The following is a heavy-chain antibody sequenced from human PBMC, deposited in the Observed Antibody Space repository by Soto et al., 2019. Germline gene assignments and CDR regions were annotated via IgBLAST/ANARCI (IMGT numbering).Heavy chain of an antibody. CDR1: GFTFDDYT. D-gene: IGHD6-13*01. Sequence: EVQLVESGGVVVQPGGSLRLSCAASGFTFDDYTMHWVRQAPGKGLEWVSLISWDGGSTYYADSVKGRFTISRDNSKNALDLQMNSLRTEDTALYYCAKGLSSSWSIFDYWGQGTLVTVSS. V-gene: IGHV3-43*01. CDR2: ISWDGGST. CDR3: AKGLSSSWSIFDY. J-gene: IGHJ4*02.